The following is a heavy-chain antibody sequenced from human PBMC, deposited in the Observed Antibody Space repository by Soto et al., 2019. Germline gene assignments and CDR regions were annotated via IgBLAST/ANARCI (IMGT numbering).Heavy chain of an antibody. J-gene: IGHJ4*02. CDR1: GFTFSSYA. V-gene: IGHV3-23*01. CDR2: ISGSGGST. D-gene: IGHD3-16*02. Sequence: GGSLRLSCAASGFTFSSYAMSWVRQAPGKGLEWVSAISGSGGSTYYADSVKGRFTISRDNSKNTLYLQMNSLRAEDTAVYYCAKDGLLHLGELSFHDYWGQGTLVTVSS. CDR3: AKDGLLHLGELSFHDY.